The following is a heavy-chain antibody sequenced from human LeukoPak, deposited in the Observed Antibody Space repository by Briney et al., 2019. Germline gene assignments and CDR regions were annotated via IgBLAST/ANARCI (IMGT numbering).Heavy chain of an antibody. CDR3: VRDKGVGRTERFDS. Sequence: PGGSLRLSCAVSGFSVSSTYMTWVRQAPAKGLQWVSVIRDNDITTYSDSVKGRFSISRDNSKNTVYLQMNSLSVDDTAVYYCVRDKGVGRTERFDSWGPGTLVTVSS. CDR1: GFSVSSTY. V-gene: IGHV3-53*01. D-gene: IGHD1-26*01. J-gene: IGHJ4*02. CDR2: IRDNDIT.